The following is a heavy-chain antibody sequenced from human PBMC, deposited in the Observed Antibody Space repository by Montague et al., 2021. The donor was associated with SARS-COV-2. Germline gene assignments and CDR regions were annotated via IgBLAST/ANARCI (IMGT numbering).Heavy chain of an antibody. Sequence: SETLSLTCAVYGGSFSGYYWSWIRQPPGKGLEWIGEINHSGSTNXNPSLKSRVTISVDTSKNQFSLKLSSVTAADTAVYYCARGPRITMIVVVITDIWFGPWGQGTLVTVSS. CDR2: INHSGST. CDR3: ARGPRITMIVVVITDIWFGP. D-gene: IGHD3-22*01. J-gene: IGHJ5*02. CDR1: GGSFSGYY. V-gene: IGHV4-34*01.